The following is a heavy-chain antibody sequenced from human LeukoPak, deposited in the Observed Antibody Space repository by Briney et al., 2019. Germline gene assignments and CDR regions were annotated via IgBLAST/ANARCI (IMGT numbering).Heavy chain of an antibody. CDR2: ISGSGGST. Sequence: GGSLRLSCAASGFTFSSYAMSWVRQAPGKGLEWVSAISGSGGSTYYADSVKGRFTISRDDSKNTAYLQMNSLKTDDTAVYYCTSVDFDFWGQGTQVTVSS. CDR3: TSVDFDF. D-gene: IGHD5-12*01. J-gene: IGHJ4*02. V-gene: IGHV3-23*01. CDR1: GFTFSSYA.